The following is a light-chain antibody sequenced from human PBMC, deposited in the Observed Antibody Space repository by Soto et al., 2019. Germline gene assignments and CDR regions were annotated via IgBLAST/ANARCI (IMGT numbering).Light chain of an antibody. Sequence: IVLTQSPGNLSLSPGERATLSCRASQSVSSSYLAWYQQKPGQAPRLLIYGASSRATGIPDRFIGSGSGTDFSLTISRLEPEDFAVYYCQQSPGTFGQGTKV. CDR1: QSVSSSY. CDR2: GAS. CDR3: QQSPGT. V-gene: IGKV3-20*01. J-gene: IGKJ1*01.